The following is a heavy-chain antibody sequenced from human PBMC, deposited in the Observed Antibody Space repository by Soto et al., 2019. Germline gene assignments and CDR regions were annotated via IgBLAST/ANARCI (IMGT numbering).Heavy chain of an antibody. Sequence: SETLSLTCTVSGDPISSYFWSWIRQPAGKGLEWIGRVHTSGSTTYNPSLKSRVTMSVDTSKSQFSLKLTSVTAADTAVYYCAREKAVASTGCLDPCGQGTLVTVSS. CDR2: VHTSGST. V-gene: IGHV4-4*07. CDR3: AREKAVASTGCLDP. CDR1: GDPISSYF. D-gene: IGHD6-19*01. J-gene: IGHJ5*02.